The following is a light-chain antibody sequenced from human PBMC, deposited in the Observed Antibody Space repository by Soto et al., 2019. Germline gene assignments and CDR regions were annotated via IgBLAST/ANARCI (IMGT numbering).Light chain of an antibody. J-gene: IGKJ1*01. Sequence: DIQLTQSPSTLSASVGDRVTITCRASQSISDWLAWHQQKPGKAPKFLIYKASNLESGVPSRFSGSGSGTEFTLTISSVQPDDFATYYCQYYDSYSWTFGQGTKVEIK. CDR1: QSISDW. CDR2: KAS. V-gene: IGKV1-5*03. CDR3: QYYDSYSWT.